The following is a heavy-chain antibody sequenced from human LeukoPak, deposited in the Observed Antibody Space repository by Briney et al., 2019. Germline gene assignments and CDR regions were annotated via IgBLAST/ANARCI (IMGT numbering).Heavy chain of an antibody. J-gene: IGHJ4*02. CDR1: GGSISSSSYF. V-gene: IGHV4-39*01. CDR3: ARLKFPVIFDY. D-gene: IGHD2/OR15-2a*01. CDR2: IYYSGST. Sequence: SETLSLTCTVSGGSISSSSYFWGWIRQPPGKGLEWIGNIYYSGSTYCNPSLKSRITISVDTSKNQFSLKLNSVTAADTAVYYCARLKFPVIFDYWGQGSLVTVSS.